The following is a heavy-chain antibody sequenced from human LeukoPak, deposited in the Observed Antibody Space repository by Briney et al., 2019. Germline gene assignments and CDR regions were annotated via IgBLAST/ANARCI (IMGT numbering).Heavy chain of an antibody. Sequence: GGSLRLSCAASGCTVSSNYMSWVRQAPGKGLEWVSVIYSGGSTYYADSVKGRFTISRDNSKNTLYLQMNSLRAEDTAVYYCARASGYCSGGSCYPYYYYYGMDVWGQGTTVTVSS. J-gene: IGHJ6*02. CDR1: GCTVSSNY. CDR3: ARASGYCSGGSCYPYYYYYGMDV. V-gene: IGHV3-53*01. CDR2: IYSGGST. D-gene: IGHD2-15*01.